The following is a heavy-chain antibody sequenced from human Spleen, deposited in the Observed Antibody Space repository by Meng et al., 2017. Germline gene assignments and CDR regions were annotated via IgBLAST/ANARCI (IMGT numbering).Heavy chain of an antibody. Sequence: GESLKISCAASGFTFNTYIMNWVRQAPGKGLEWVASISGSSGGTYYADSVKGRFSISRDNSKNTLYLQMNSLGAEDTAIYYCARESLDSSASAEDAFDIWGQGTMVTVSS. CDR2: ISGSSGGT. CDR1: GFTFNTYI. V-gene: IGHV3-23*01. J-gene: IGHJ3*02. CDR3: ARESLDSSASAEDAFDI.